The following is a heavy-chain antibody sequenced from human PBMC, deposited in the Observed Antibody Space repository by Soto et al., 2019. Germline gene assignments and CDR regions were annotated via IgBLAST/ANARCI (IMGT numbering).Heavy chain of an antibody. V-gene: IGHV3-48*03. Sequence: GGSLRLSCAASGFRFSDYKMIWVRQAPGKGLEWVSYISGSGSTIYYADSVKGRFTISRDNARNSLYLQMNSLRAEDTALYYCARGADYRDYWSGYALRHHVMDVWGQGTTVTVSS. CDR1: GFRFSDYK. CDR3: ARGADYRDYWSGYALRHHVMDV. J-gene: IGHJ6*02. CDR2: ISGSGSTI. D-gene: IGHD3-3*01.